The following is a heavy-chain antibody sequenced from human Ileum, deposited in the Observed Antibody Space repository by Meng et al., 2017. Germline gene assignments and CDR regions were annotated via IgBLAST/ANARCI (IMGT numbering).Heavy chain of an antibody. D-gene: IGHD3-22*01. V-gene: IGHV4-38-2*01. CDR2: IFHSGTT. Sequence: SETLSLTCAVSGYSISSGYYWGWIRQSPGKGLEWIASIFHSGTTYYNPSLKSRVTISVDTSKNQFSLKLTSVTAADTAMYYCARTRYYDSSGYYEFGYWGQGNRV. CDR1: GYSISSGYY. J-gene: IGHJ4*02. CDR3: ARTRYYDSSGYYEFGY.